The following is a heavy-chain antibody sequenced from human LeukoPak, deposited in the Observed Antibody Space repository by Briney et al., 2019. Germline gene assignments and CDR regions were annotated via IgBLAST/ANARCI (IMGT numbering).Heavy chain of an antibody. CDR3: ARGGAARHFDY. V-gene: IGHV4-39*07. D-gene: IGHD6-6*01. J-gene: IGHJ4*02. Sequence: PSETLSLTCTVSGGSISSSSYYWGWIRQPPGKGLEWIGSIYYSGSTYYNPSLKSRVTISVDTSKNQFSLKLSSVTAADTAVYYCARGGAARHFDYWGQGTLVTVSS. CDR2: IYYSGST. CDR1: GGSISSSSYY.